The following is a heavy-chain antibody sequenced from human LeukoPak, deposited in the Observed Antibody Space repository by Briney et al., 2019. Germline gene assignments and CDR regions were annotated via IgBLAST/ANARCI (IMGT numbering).Heavy chain of an antibody. CDR1: GESCSGYS. D-gene: IGHD3-10*01. J-gene: IGHJ6*03. CDR3: ARVGSGTYYSDYYYYMDV. CDR2: IYYSGST. Sequence: PSETLSHICAVHGESCSGYSWSWIPQPPRKGLAWIGQIYYSGSTYYNPSLKSRVTISVDTSKNQFSLKLSSVTAADTAVYYCARVGSGTYYSDYYYYMDVWGKGTTVTFSS. V-gene: IGHV4-34*01.